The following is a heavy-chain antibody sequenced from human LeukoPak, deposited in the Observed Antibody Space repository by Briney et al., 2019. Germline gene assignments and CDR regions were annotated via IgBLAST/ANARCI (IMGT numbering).Heavy chain of an antibody. CDR2: ISSSSSYI. J-gene: IGHJ4*02. V-gene: IGHV3-21*01. Sequence: GGSLRLSCAASGFTFSRFGMSWVRQAPGKGLEWVSSISSSSSYIYYADSVKGRFTISRDNAKNSLHLQMNSLRAEDTAVYYCARDGQTGTTVYWGQGTLVTVSS. CDR3: ARDGQTGTTVY. CDR1: GFTFSRFG. D-gene: IGHD1-7*01.